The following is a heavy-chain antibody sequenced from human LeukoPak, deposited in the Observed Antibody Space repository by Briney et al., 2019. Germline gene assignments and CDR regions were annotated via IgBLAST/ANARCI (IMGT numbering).Heavy chain of an antibody. CDR3: ARDRIAAHDY. J-gene: IGHJ4*02. D-gene: IGHD6-6*01. CDR1: GFTFSSYA. Sequence: GGSLRLSWAASGFTFSSYAMHWARQAAGKGLEWVAVISYDGSNKYYADSVKGRFTISRDNSKNTLYLQMNSLRAEDTAVYYCARDRIAAHDYWGQGTLVTVSS. V-gene: IGHV3-30-3*01. CDR2: ISYDGSNK.